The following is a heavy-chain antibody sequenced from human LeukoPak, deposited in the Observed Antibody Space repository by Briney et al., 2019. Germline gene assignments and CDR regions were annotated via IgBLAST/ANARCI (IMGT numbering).Heavy chain of an antibody. J-gene: IGHJ4*02. CDR2: ISAYNGNT. CDR3: ARLMTYDFWSGYHDFDY. V-gene: IGHV1-18*01. Sequence: ASVKVSCKASGYTFTSYGISWVRQAPGQGLEWMGWISAYNGNTNYAQKLQGRVTMTTDTSTGTAYMELRSLRSDDTAVYYCARLMTYDFWSGYHDFDYWGQGTLVTVSS. CDR1: GYTFTSYG. D-gene: IGHD3-3*01.